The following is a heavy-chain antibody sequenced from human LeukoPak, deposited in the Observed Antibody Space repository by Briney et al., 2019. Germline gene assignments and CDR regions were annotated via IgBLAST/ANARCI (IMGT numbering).Heavy chain of an antibody. Sequence: SVTLSLTCTVSGGSISSSSYYWGWIRQPPGKGLEWIGSIYYSGSTYYNPSLKSRVTISVDTSKNQFSLKLSSVTAADTAVYYCARHGVVPQRFLEWLGSPNWFDPWGQGTLVTVSS. D-gene: IGHD3-3*01. J-gene: IGHJ5*02. CDR3: ARHGVVPQRFLEWLGSPNWFDP. CDR2: IYYSGST. V-gene: IGHV4-39*01. CDR1: GGSISSSSYY.